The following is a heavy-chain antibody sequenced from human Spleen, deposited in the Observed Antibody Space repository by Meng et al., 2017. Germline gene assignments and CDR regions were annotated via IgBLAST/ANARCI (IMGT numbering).Heavy chain of an antibody. CDR3: ARLNLGAPFDP. CDR2: FFYGRGA. V-gene: IGHV4-39*01. D-gene: IGHD3-16*01. CDR1: GGSIRSSGYY. J-gene: IGHJ5*02. Sequence: QLQRQESGPGRVKPAETRSRPCTVSGGSIRSSGYYWGWVRQPPGKQLEFIGSFFYGRGAYYNPSLQSRVTISVDTSTNQLSLKVISVTAADTAVYYCARLNLGAPFDPWGQGTLVTVSS.